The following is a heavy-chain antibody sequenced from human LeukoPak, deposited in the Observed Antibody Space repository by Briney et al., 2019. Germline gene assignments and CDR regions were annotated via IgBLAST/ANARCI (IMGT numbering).Heavy chain of an antibody. V-gene: IGHV1-24*01. Sequence: ASVKVSCKVSGYTLIEVSLNWVRQTPGKGLEWMGGFDREDDETIYAQKFQGRVTMTEDTSTDTAYMELSSLRSEDTAVYYCATGGLFSRSFAYWGQGTLVTVSS. CDR1: GYTLIEVS. D-gene: IGHD3-10*01. CDR3: ATGGLFSRSFAY. CDR2: FDREDDET. J-gene: IGHJ4*02.